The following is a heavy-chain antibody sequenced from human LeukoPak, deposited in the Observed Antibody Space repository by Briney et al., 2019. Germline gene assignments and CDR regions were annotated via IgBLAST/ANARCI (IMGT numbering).Heavy chain of an antibody. CDR2: ISSSSSYI. CDR3: ARDSSSSDDY. D-gene: IGHD6-6*01. CDR1: GCTTSNYS. V-gene: IGHV3-21*01. Sequence: GGLLRPSWASSGCTTSNYSMYWLRQAPGKVVEWVSSISSSSSYIYYADSVKGRFTISRDNAKNSLYLQMNSLRAEDTAVYYCARDSSSSDDYWGQGTLVTVSS. J-gene: IGHJ4*02.